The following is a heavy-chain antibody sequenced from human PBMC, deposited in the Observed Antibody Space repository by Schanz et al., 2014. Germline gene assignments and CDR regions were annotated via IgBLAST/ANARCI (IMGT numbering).Heavy chain of an antibody. Sequence: EVKLLESGGTLVRPGGSLRLSCAASGFTFSTYAMAWVRQAPGKGLEWVSSINTGGDSTYYADSVKGRFTISRDNSKNTMYLQMNSLRAEDTAVYFCAKIERNEDWGQGTLVTVSS. J-gene: IGHJ4*02. CDR3: AKIERNED. V-gene: IGHV3-23*01. CDR2: INTGGDST. CDR1: GFTFSTYA. D-gene: IGHD1-1*01.